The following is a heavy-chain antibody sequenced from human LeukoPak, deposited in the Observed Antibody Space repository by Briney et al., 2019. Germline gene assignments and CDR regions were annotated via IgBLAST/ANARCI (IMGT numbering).Heavy chain of an antibody. CDR2: ISSGGSNQ. V-gene: IGHV3-30*18. CDR3: AKARAAPSDFDY. J-gene: IGHJ4*02. CDR1: GFTFSSFG. D-gene: IGHD6-13*01. Sequence: GRSLRLSCAASGFTFSSFGMHWVRQAPGKGLEWVAVISSGGSNQNYAGSVKGRFSVSRDNSKNTLYLQMNGLTAEDTAVYYCAKARAAPSDFDYWGQGALVTVSS.